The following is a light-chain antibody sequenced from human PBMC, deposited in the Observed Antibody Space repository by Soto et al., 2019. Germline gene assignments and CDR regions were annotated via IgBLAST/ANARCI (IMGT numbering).Light chain of an antibody. V-gene: IGLV2-23*01. Sequence: QSALTQPASVSGSPGQSITISCTGTSSDIGSYNLVSWYQQHPGKAPKLMIYDGSKRPSGVSNRFSGSKSGNTASLTISGDQDADESDYSYCTCAGSGTIFGGGTKLTVL. CDR2: DGS. CDR3: CTCAGSGTI. CDR1: SSDIGSYNL. J-gene: IGLJ2*01.